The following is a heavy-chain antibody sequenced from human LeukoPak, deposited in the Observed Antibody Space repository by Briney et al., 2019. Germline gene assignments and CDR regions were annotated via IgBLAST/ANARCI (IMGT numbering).Heavy chain of an antibody. CDR2: IYYSGST. CDR3: VRGSTLRHYQY. Sequence: SDTLSLTCTVSGGSFSSTTYYWGWIRQPPGKGLEWIGSIYYSGSTYYNPSLKSRVPVSVHTSKNQFSLNLSSVTAADTAVYYCVRGSTLRHYQYWGQGTLVTVSS. J-gene: IGHJ4*02. CDR1: GGSFSSTTYY. D-gene: IGHD3-16*01. V-gene: IGHV4-39*01.